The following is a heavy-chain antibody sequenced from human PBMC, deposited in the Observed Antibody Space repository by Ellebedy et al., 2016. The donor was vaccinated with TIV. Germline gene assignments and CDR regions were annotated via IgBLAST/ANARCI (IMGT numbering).Heavy chain of an antibody. CDR3: ARGQAVAGSHFDY. J-gene: IGHJ4*02. V-gene: IGHV3-11*06. CDR1: GFSFSDYD. Sequence: PGGSLRLSCAASGFSFSDYDMSWIRQVPGTGLEWLSYISSSGSDTNYADSVKGRFTISRDNAKNSLYLEMHSLKVEDTAVYYCARGQAVAGSHFDYWGQGTLVTVSS. D-gene: IGHD6-19*01. CDR2: ISSSGSDT.